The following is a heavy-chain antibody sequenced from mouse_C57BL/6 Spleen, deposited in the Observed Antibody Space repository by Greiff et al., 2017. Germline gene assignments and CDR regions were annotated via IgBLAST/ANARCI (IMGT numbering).Heavy chain of an antibody. CDR3: ARYFYYAMDY. CDR2: IDPSDSYT. CDR1: GYTFTSYW. V-gene: IGHV1-69*01. J-gene: IGHJ4*01. Sequence: QVQLKESGAELVMPGASVKLSCKASGYTFTSYWMHWVKQRPGQGLEWIGEIDPSDSYTNYNQKFKGKSTLTVDKSSSTAYMQLSSLTSEDSAVYYCARYFYYAMDYWGQGTSVTVSS.